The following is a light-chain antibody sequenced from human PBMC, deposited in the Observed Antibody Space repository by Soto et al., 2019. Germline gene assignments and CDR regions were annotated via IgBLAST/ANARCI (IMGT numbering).Light chain of an antibody. CDR1: QSVSSSY. V-gene: IGKV3-20*01. Sequence: EIVLTQSPGTLSLSPGQRATLSCRASQSVSSSYLAWYQQKPGQAPRPLIYGASSRATGIPDRFSGSGSGTDFTLTISRLEPEDFAVYYCQLYGSSPMYTFGQGTKLEIK. CDR2: GAS. CDR3: QLYGSSPMYT. J-gene: IGKJ2*01.